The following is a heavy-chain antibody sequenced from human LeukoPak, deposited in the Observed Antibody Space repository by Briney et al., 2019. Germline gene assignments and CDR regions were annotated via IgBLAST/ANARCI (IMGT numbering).Heavy chain of an antibody. V-gene: IGHV3-53*04. J-gene: IGHJ4*02. Sequence: PGGSLRLSCEVSGFTISTTYMSWVRQPPGKGLEWVSILYRGGATYYADSVKGRFSISRHDSNNTLFLQMNSLRPEDTAVYYCARGDYYDDCGYSDWGRGTLVTVSS. D-gene: IGHD3-22*01. CDR2: LYRGGAT. CDR1: GFTISTTY. CDR3: ARGDYYDDCGYSD.